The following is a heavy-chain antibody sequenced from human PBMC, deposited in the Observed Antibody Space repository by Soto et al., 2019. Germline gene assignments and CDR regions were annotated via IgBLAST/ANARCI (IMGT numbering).Heavy chain of an antibody. D-gene: IGHD2-21*02. CDR3: ANLCGGDCSADY. CDR2: TSGSGGST. CDR1: GFTFSSYA. Sequence: GGSLRLSCAASGFTFSSYAMSWVRQAPGKGLEWVSATSGSGGSTYYADSVKGRFTISRDNSKNTLYLQLNSLRAEDTAVYYCANLCGGDCSADYWGQGTLVTVSS. J-gene: IGHJ4*02. V-gene: IGHV3-23*01.